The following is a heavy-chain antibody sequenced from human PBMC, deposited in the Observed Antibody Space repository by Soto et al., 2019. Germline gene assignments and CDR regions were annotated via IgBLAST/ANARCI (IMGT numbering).Heavy chain of an antibody. V-gene: IGHV3-7*03. CDR1: GFTFRNYW. CDR3: ARGSNDIDY. J-gene: IGHJ4*02. Sequence: GSLRLSCAASGFTFRNYWMSWVRQAPGKGLEWVANIKQDGSEKYYVDSVRGRFTISRDNSKNIVYLQMNSLRVDDTAVYYCARGSNDIDYWGQGTLVTVSS. D-gene: IGHD1-1*01. CDR2: IKQDGSEK.